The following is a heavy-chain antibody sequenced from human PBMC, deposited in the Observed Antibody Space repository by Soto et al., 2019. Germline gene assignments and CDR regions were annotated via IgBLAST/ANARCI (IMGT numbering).Heavy chain of an antibody. CDR3: AKEGKAGCGMDV. CDR1: GFTFSSYG. J-gene: IGHJ6*02. Sequence: QVQLVESGGGVVQPGRSLRLSCAASGFTFSSYGMHWVRQAPGKGLEWVAVISYDGGSKYYADSVKGRLTISRDNPKNTLYLQMNSLRAEDTAVYYCAKEGKAGCGMDVWGQGTTVTVSS. CDR2: ISYDGGSK. V-gene: IGHV3-30*18. D-gene: IGHD2-15*01.